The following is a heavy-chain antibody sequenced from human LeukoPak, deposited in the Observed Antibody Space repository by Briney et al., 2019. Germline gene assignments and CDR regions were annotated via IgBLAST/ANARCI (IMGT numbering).Heavy chain of an antibody. CDR3: AKKRGVGATAVTHFDY. CDR2: ISGSGGST. D-gene: IGHD1-26*01. J-gene: IGHJ4*02. Sequence: GGSLRLSCAASGFTFSSYAMSWVRQAPGKWLEWVSTISGSGGSTYYADSVKGRFTISRDNSKNTLYLQMNSLRAEDTAVYYCAKKRGVGATAVTHFDYWGQGTLVTVSS. CDR1: GFTFSSYA. V-gene: IGHV3-23*01.